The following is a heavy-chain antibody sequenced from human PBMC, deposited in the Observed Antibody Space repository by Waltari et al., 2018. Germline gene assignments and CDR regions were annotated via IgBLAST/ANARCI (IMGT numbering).Heavy chain of an antibody. J-gene: IGHJ4*02. CDR1: GFTFISYA. D-gene: IGHD1-26*01. CDR3: ARDGWSDY. CDR2: ISYDGSNK. V-gene: IGHV3-30-3*01. Sequence: QVQLVESGGGVVQPGRSLRLSCAAPGFTFISYALHWVRQAPGKGLEWVAVISYDGSNKYYADSVKGRFTISRDNSKNTLYLQMNSLRAEDTAVYYCARDGWSDYWGQGTLVTVSS.